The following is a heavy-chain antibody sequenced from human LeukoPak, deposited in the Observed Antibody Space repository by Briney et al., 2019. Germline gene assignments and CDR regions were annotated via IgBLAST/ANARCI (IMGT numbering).Heavy chain of an antibody. CDR3: ARSDRSTWNKFDY. CDR2: ITRSSYI. D-gene: IGHD1/OR15-1a*01. Sequence: GGSLRLSCAASGFTFSSYSMNWVRQAPGKGLEWVSSITRSSYIYYADPVKGRFTISRDNAKNSLYLQMNSLRAEDTAVYYCARSDRSTWNKFDYWGQGILVTVSS. V-gene: IGHV3-21*01. J-gene: IGHJ4*02. CDR1: GFTFSSYS.